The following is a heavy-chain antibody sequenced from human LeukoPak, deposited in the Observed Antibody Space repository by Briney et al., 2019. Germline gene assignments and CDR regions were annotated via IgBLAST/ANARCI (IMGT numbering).Heavy chain of an antibody. CDR3: ARWHATVTTWWFDY. D-gene: IGHD4-17*01. V-gene: IGHV3-33*01. Sequence: QPGRSLRLSCAASGFTFSSYGMHWVRQAPGKGLEWVAVIWYDGSNKYYADSVKGRFTISRDNSKNTLYLQMNSLRAEDTAVYYCARWHATVTTWWFDYWGQGTLVTVSS. J-gene: IGHJ4*02. CDR1: GFTFSSYG. CDR2: IWYDGSNK.